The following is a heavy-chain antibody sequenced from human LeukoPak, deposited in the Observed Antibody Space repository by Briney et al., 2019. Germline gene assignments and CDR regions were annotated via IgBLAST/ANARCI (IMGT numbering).Heavy chain of an antibody. CDR3: ARFAPRFYDSSGYYPFDY. V-gene: IGHV4-38-2*02. Sequence: SETLSLTCSVSGYSISGDYWGWIRQPPGKGLEWIGSIYSTGSTYYNPSLKSRVTISVDTSKNQFSLKMTSVPAADTAVYYCARFAPRFYDSSGYYPFDYWGQGTLVAVSS. J-gene: IGHJ4*02. CDR1: GYSISGDY. CDR2: IYSTGST. D-gene: IGHD3-22*01.